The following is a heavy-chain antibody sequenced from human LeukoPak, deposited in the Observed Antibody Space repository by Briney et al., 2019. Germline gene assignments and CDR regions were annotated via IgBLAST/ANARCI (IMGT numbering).Heavy chain of an antibody. Sequence: GAPVKVSCKASGYTFTGYYMHWVRQAPGQGLEWMGWINPNSGGTNYAQKFQGRVTMTRDTSISTAYMELSSLRSEDTAVYYCARGRKPFSYYYYYMDVWGKGTTVTISS. CDR3: ARGRKPFSYYYYYMDV. V-gene: IGHV1-2*02. CDR2: INPNSGGT. CDR1: GYTFTGYY. D-gene: IGHD1-14*01. J-gene: IGHJ6*03.